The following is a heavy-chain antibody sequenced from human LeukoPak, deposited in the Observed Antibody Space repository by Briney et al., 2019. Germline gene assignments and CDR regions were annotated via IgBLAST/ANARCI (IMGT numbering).Heavy chain of an antibody. D-gene: IGHD1-26*01. CDR1: GGSISSGDYY. V-gene: IGHV4-30-4*01. Sequence: SETLSLTCTVSGGSISSGDYYWSWIRQPPGKGLEWIGYIYYSGSTYYNPSLKSRVTISVDTSKKQSSLKLSSVTAADTAMYYCARGRGELLVYWGQGTLVTVSS. CDR2: IYYSGST. J-gene: IGHJ4*02. CDR3: ARGRGELLVY.